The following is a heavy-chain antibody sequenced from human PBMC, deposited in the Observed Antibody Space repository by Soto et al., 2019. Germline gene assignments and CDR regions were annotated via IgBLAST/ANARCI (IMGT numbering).Heavy chain of an antibody. V-gene: IGHV5-51*01. Sequence: GESLKISCKGSGYSFTSYWIGWVRQMPGKGLEWMGIIYPGDSDTRYSPSFQGHVTISADKSISTAYLQWSSLKASDTAMYYCAKSLNSNYYDMDCWGQGTTVTVSS. CDR3: AKSLNSNYYDMDC. CDR1: GYSFTSYW. CDR2: IYPGDSDT. J-gene: IGHJ6*02.